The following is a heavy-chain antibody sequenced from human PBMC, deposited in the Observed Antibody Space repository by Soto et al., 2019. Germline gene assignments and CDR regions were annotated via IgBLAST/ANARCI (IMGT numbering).Heavy chain of an antibody. J-gene: IGHJ4*02. CDR3: AKGPGQTWSFDY. CDR1: GLTFSSYA. Sequence: EVQLLESGGGAVQPGGSLRLSCAASGLTFSSYAMHWVRRPPGKALEWVSRISGSGATAYYADSVKGRFSTSRDGLVNTLHLPMNSLGAGETAVYYFAKGPGQTWSFDYWGQGTLVSVS. V-gene: IGHV3-23*01. CDR2: ISGSGATA. D-gene: IGHD1-1*01.